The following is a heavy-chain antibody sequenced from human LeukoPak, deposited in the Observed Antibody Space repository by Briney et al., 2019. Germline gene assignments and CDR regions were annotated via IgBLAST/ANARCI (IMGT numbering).Heavy chain of an antibody. V-gene: IGHV3-23*01. J-gene: IGHJ4*02. CDR2: ISDSSGST. D-gene: IGHD2-15*01. Sequence: GGSLRLSCAASGFTFSSYAMSWVRQAPGKGLEWVPLISDSSGSTYYADSVKGRFTISRDNSKNTLYLQMNSLKADDTAVYYCAKETRYCRGGSCYSAPFDYWGQGTLVTVSS. CDR1: GFTFSSYA. CDR3: AKETRYCRGGSCYSAPFDY.